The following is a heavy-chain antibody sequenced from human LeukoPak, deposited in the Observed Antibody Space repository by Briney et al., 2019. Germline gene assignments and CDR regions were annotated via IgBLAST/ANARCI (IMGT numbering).Heavy chain of an antibody. CDR1: GYSISSGYY. J-gene: IGHJ3*02. Sequence: PSETLSLTCTVSGYSISSGYYWGWIRQPPGKGREWIGSIYHSGSTYYNPSLKSRVTISVDTSKNQFSLKLSSVTAADTAVYYCAREGGDSSGNFDAFDIWGQGTMVTVSS. CDR2: IYHSGST. V-gene: IGHV4-38-2*02. D-gene: IGHD6-25*01. CDR3: AREGGDSSGNFDAFDI.